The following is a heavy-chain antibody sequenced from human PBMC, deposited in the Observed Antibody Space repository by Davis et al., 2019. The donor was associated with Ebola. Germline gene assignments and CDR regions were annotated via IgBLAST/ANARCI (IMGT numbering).Heavy chain of an antibody. CDR2: ISSSSSYT. V-gene: IGHV3-21*05. J-gene: IGHJ2*01. CDR1: GFTFSSYS. D-gene: IGHD3-22*01. Sequence: GESLKISCAASGFTFSSYSMNWVRQAPGKGLEWVSYISSSSSYTNYADSVKGRFTISRDNSKNTLYLQMNSLRAEDTAVYYCAKGFYYDNSGYFGYFDLWGRGTLVTVSS. CDR3: AKGFYYDNSGYFGYFDL.